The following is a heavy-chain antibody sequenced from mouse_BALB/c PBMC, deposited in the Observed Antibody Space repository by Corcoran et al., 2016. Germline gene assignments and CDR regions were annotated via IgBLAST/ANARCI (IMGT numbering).Heavy chain of an antibody. CDR3: ARNWDWFSDV. J-gene: IGHJ1*01. V-gene: IGHV1-9*01. Sequence: QVQLRHSVAELIKPGASVKISCKATGYTFRSYWIEWVQQSPGNGLQWSGEIFPGSGSTNYNEKFKGMATFTADTSSNTAYMQLSSLTSEDSAVYNCARNWDWFSDVWGAGTTVTVSS. CDR2: IFPGSGST. D-gene: IGHD4-1*01. CDR1: GYTFRSYW.